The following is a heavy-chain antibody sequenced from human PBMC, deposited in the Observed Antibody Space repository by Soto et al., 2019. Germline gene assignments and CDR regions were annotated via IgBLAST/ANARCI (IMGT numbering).Heavy chain of an antibody. CDR1: GGTFSSYA. V-gene: IGHV1-69*06. J-gene: IGHJ4*02. Sequence: SVKVSCKASGGTFSSYAISWLRQSPGQGLEWMGGIIPIFGTANYAQKFQGRVTITADKSTSTAYMELSSLRSEDTAVYYCASPGFSSSSSAGYYYFDYWGQGTLVTVSS. D-gene: IGHD6-6*01. CDR3: ASPGFSSSSSAGYYYFDY. CDR2: IIPIFGTA.